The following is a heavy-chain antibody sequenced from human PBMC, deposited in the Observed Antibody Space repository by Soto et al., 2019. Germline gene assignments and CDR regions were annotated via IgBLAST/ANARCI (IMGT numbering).Heavy chain of an antibody. CDR1: GDSISSYY. J-gene: IGHJ3*02. CDR2: SYYSRST. Sequence: QVQLQESGPGLVKPSETLSLTCTVSGDSISSYYWSWIRQPPGKGLEWIGYSYYSRSTNYNPPLTCRVTISVDPSKNQFSLKLSSVTAADTAVYHCARSPRYCSSTTCGSGAFDIWGQGTMVTVSS. CDR3: ARSPRYCSSTTCGSGAFDI. V-gene: IGHV4-59*08. D-gene: IGHD2-2*01.